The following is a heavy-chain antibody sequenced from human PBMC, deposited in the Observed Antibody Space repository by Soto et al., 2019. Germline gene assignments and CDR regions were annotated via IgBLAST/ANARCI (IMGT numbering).Heavy chain of an antibody. D-gene: IGHD3-3*01. CDR2: IIPFFPKT. V-gene: IGHV1-69*06. CDR3: ASGGVDRFWSGIYPRTWFYGMDA. CDR1: VGSFNYYS. J-gene: IGHJ6*02. Sequence: SVKVSCKASVGSFNYYSFSWVRQVPGQGLEWMGGIIPFFPKTDYAQKFQGRVTITAYRSTGTVSMQLRSLTSEDTAVYYCASGGVDRFWSGIYPRTWFYGMDAWGQGTTVTVSS.